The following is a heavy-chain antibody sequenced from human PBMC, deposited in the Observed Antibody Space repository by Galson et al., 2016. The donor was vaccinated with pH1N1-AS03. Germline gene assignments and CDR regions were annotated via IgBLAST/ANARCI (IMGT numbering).Heavy chain of an antibody. V-gene: IGHV1-18*01. Sequence: SVKVSCKASGYTFVNYGISWVRRAPGQGLEWMGWISGYDGHTGYAQKFQGRVTRTPDTSTNKAYMELRSLTSDDTAVYYCARDGPPQVISVAGSFDFWGQGTLVTVSS. CDR3: ARDGPPQVISVAGSFDF. CDR1: GYTFVNYG. J-gene: IGHJ4*02. CDR2: ISGYDGHT. D-gene: IGHD6-19*01.